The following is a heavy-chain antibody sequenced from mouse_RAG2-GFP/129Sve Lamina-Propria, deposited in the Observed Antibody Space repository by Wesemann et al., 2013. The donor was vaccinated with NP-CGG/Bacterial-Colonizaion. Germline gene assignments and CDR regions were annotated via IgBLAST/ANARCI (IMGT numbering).Heavy chain of an antibody. V-gene: IGHV6-6*01. CDR3: TRHYSNWFAY. CDR2: IRNKANNHAT. J-gene: IGHJ3*01. D-gene: IGHD2-5*01. Sequence: VRQSPEKGLEWVAEIRNKANNHATYYAESVKGRFTISRDDSKSSVYLQMNSLRAEDTGIYYCTRHYSNWFAYWGQGTLVTVSA.